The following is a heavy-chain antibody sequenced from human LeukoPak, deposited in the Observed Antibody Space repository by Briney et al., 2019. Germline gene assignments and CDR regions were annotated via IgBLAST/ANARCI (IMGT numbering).Heavy chain of an antibody. J-gene: IGHJ4*02. CDR1: GGTFSSYA. Sequence: ASVKVSCKASGGTFSSYAISWVRQAPGQGLEWMGWINPNSGGTNYAQKFQGRVTMTRDTSISTAYMELSRLRSDDTAVYYCAREHVDIVATATQYYNYFDYWGQGTLVTVSS. D-gene: IGHD5-12*01. V-gene: IGHV1-2*02. CDR3: AREHVDIVATATQYYNYFDY. CDR2: INPNSGGT.